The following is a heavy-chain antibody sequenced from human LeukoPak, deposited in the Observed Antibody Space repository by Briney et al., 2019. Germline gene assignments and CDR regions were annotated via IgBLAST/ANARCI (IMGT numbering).Heavy chain of an antibody. CDR1: GFTFSSYA. D-gene: IGHD6-19*01. CDR3: AKDYSSGRQKSFDF. J-gene: IGHJ4*02. Sequence: PGGSLRLSCAASGFTFSSYALSWVRQPPGKGLEWVSSISGSTYTTYYADSVRGRVTISRDNSKNTLYLQMNSLRAEDTAVYYCAKDYSSGRQKSFDFWGQGTLVTVSS. CDR2: ISGSTYTT. V-gene: IGHV3-23*01.